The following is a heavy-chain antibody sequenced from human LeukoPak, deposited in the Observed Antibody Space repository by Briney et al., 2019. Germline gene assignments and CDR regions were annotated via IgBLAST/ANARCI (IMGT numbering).Heavy chain of an antibody. CDR2: ISSSSSYI. Sequence: GGSLSLSCSASGFTFSSNSMNWVRQAPGKGREWVSSISSSSSYIYYADSVKGRFTIYRDNAKKSLYLQMNSLRAEDTAVYYCARVPLAAADHYFDYWGQGTLVTVSS. J-gene: IGHJ4*02. CDR1: GFTFSSNS. D-gene: IGHD6-13*01. V-gene: IGHV3-21*01. CDR3: ARVPLAAADHYFDY.